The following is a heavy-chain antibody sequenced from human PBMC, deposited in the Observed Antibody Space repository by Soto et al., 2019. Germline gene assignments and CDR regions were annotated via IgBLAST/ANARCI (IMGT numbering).Heavy chain of an antibody. CDR2: ISYDGSNK. D-gene: IGHD5-12*01. V-gene: IGHV3-30*18. Sequence: QVQLVESGGGVVQPGRSLRLSCAASGFTFSSYGMHWVRQAPGKGLEWVAVISYDGSNKYYADSVKGRFTISRDNSKNTLYLQMNSLRAEDTAVYYCAKIRRVCLAHYGMDVWGQGTTVTVSS. J-gene: IGHJ6*02. CDR1: GFTFSSYG. CDR3: AKIRRVCLAHYGMDV.